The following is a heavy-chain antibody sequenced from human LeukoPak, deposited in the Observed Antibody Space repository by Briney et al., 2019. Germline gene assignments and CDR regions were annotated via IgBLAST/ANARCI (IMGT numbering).Heavy chain of an antibody. D-gene: IGHD1-26*01. V-gene: IGHV4-39*01. CDR2: IYYSGST. CDR3: ARLRGTYYWYFDY. J-gene: IGHJ4*02. Sequence: SETLSLTCAVSSGSLISDKFYWRWIRQPPGKGQEWIGSIYYSGSTYYNPSLNSRVTISVDTSKNRFSLKLSSVTAADTAVYSCARLRGTYYWYFDYWGQGTLVTVSS. CDR1: SGSLISDKFY.